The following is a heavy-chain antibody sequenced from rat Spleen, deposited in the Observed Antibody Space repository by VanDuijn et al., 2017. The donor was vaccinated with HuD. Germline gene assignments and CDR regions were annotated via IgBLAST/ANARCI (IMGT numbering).Heavy chain of an antibody. CDR3: TRERNWAFDH. CDR1: GFTFNNYW. V-gene: IGHV5-31*01. J-gene: IGHJ2*01. CDR2: ITHTGGST. Sequence: EVQLMESGRGLVQPGRSLKLSCVASGFTFNNYWMTWIRQAPGKGLEWIASITHTGGSTYYPDSVKGRFTISRDNAKNTLYLQINSLRSEDTATYYCTRERNWAFDHWGQGVMVTVSS. D-gene: IGHD5-1*01.